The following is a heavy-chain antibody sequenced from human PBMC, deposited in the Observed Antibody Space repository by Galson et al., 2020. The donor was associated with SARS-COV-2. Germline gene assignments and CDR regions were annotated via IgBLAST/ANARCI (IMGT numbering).Heavy chain of an antibody. CDR2: IYQSGAT. D-gene: IGHD5-18*01. CDR1: GGSISSSSYY. V-gene: IGHV4-30-2*01. J-gene: IGHJ2*01. CDR3: ARRYTYGLSPYWYFDL. Sequence: SETLSLTCTVSGGSISSSSYYWGWIRQPPGKGLEWIGYIYQSGATHYNPSLKSRLTISLDRSKNQLSLDLRSVNVADSAVYYCARRYTYGLSPYWYFDLWGRGTLVTVSS.